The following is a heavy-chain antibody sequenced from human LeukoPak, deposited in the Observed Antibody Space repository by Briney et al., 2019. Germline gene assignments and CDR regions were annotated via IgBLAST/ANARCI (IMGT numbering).Heavy chain of an antibody. D-gene: IGHD6-19*01. CDR3: ARGMIAVAAFDY. Sequence: PGGSLRLSCAASGFTFSNYGIHWVRQAPGKGPEWVAVIWYDGSKKYYADSVKGRFTISRDNSENTLYLQMNSLRADDTAVYYCARGMIAVAAFDYWGQGTLVTVSS. CDR2: IWYDGSKK. J-gene: IGHJ4*02. CDR1: GFTFSNYG. V-gene: IGHV3-33*01.